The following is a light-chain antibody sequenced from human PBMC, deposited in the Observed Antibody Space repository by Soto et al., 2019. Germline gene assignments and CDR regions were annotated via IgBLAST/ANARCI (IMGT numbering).Light chain of an antibody. CDR3: QQNYYTPYS. J-gene: IGKJ2*03. CDR2: ATS. CDR1: QSISDR. V-gene: IGKV1-39*01. Sequence: DIHMTQSPSSLSASLGDTVTITCRASQSISDRLNWYQQKPGKVPKLLIYATSTLQTGVPSRFSGSASGTDFTLTISSLQPEDFATYYCQQNYYTPYSFGQGTKLEI.